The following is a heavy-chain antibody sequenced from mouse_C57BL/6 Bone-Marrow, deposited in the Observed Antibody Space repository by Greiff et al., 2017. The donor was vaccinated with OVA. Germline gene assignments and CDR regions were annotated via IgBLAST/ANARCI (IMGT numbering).Heavy chain of an antibody. D-gene: IGHD4-1*01. V-gene: IGHV7-1*01. CDR1: GFTFSDFY. CDR2: SRNKANDYTT. J-gene: IGHJ3*01. CDR3: ARDDGGTAWFAY. Sequence: EVKLVESGGGLVQSGRSLRLSCATSGFTFSDFYMEWVRQAPGKGLEWIAASRNKANDYTTEYSASVKGRFIVSRDTSQSILYLQMNALRAEDTAIYYCARDDGGTAWFAYWGQGTLVTVSA.